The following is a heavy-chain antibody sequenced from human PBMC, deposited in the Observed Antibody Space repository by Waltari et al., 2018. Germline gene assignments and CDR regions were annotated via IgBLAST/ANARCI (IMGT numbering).Heavy chain of an antibody. CDR2: IYYSGST. J-gene: IGHJ2*01. V-gene: IGHV4-39*01. D-gene: IGHD3-10*01. Sequence: QLQLQESGPGLVKPSETLSLTCTVSGGSISSSSYYWGWIRQPPGKGLEWIGSIYYSGSTSYNPSLKSRVTISVDTSKNQFSLKLSSVTAADTAVYYCASITMGQGFDLWGRGTLVTVSS. CDR1: GGSISSSSYY. CDR3: ASITMGQGFDL.